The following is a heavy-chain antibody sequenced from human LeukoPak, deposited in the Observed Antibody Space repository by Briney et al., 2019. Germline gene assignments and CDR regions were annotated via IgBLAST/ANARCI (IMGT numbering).Heavy chain of an antibody. V-gene: IGHV3-15*01. CDR2: IKATPDGGTT. CDR1: GFTFSKAW. D-gene: IGHD5-18*01. J-gene: IGHJ4*02. CDR3: TTLPGHSYGYLQDY. Sequence: GGSLRLSCAASGFTFSKAWMSWVRQAPGKGLEWVGHIKATPDGGTTEYGAPVKGRFTISRDDSKTTLYLQMNSLKSEDTAVYFCTTLPGHSYGYLQDYWGQGTLVTVSS.